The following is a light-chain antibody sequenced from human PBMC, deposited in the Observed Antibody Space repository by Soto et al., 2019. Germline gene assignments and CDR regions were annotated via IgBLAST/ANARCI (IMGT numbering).Light chain of an antibody. CDR2: GAF. J-gene: IGKJ1*01. CDR1: QTVSSN. V-gene: IGKV3-15*01. CDR3: QQHNNWPPGT. Sequence: EVVMTQSPATLSVSPGESATLSCRASQTVSSNVAWYQQRPGQAPRLLIDGAFTRATGVPARFSGSRSGTEFTLTISSPQSEDFALYYCQQHNNWPPGTFGQGTKVDIK.